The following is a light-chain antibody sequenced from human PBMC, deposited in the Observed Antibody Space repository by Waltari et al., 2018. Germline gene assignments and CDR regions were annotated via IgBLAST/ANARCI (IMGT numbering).Light chain of an antibody. Sequence: QSALTQPASVSGSPGQSITISCTGTSSDVGTYNYVSWYQQHPGKAPKVLIYDVNELPSGVSDRVSGSKSGNTASLTISGLQAEDEADYYCSSYIGSSNSVLFGGGTKLTVL. CDR2: DVN. CDR3: SSYIGSSNSVL. CDR1: SSDVGTYNY. J-gene: IGLJ2*01. V-gene: IGLV2-14*03.